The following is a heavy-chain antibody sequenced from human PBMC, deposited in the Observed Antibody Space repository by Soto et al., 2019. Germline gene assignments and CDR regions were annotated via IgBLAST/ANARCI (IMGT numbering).Heavy chain of an antibody. CDR1: GFTFSIYG. Sequence: GGSLRLSCAASGFTFSIYGMHWVRQAPGKGLEWVAVIWYDGSNKYYADSVKGRFTISRDNSKNTLYLQMSSLRVEDTPVYYCATRHYYGSGSYHLDNWGQGTLVTVSS. J-gene: IGHJ4*02. CDR3: ATRHYYGSGSYHLDN. CDR2: IWYDGSNK. V-gene: IGHV3-33*08. D-gene: IGHD3-10*01.